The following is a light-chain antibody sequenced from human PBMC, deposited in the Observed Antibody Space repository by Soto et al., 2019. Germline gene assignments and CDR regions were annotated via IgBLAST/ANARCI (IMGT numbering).Light chain of an antibody. Sequence: ATHPLSSGGKRALSWRASQSVSSYLAWYQQKPGQAPRLLIYGASNRATGIPDRFSGSGSGTDFTLTISRVEPEDFAVYYCKQYGSSGTFGQGTKVDIK. CDR3: KQYGSSGT. CDR1: QSVSSY. CDR2: GAS. V-gene: IGKV3-20*01. J-gene: IGKJ1*01.